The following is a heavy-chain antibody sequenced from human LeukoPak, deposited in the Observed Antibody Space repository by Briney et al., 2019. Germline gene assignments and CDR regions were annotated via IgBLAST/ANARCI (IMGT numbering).Heavy chain of an antibody. J-gene: IGHJ4*02. V-gene: IGHV1-2*02. D-gene: IGHD3-3*01. CDR1: GYTFTGYY. CDR3: AISTFRICGVVRT. Sequence: ASVKVSCKASGYTFTGYYMHWVRQAPGQGLEWMGWINPNSGGTNYAQKFQGRVTMTRDTSISTAYMELRSLRSDDTAVYYCAISTFRICGVVRTWGQGTLVTVSS. CDR2: INPNSGGT.